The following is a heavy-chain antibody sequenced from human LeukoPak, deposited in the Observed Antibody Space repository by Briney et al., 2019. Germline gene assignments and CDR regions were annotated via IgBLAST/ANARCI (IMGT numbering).Heavy chain of an antibody. CDR2: ISSSSSYI. CDR1: GFTFSNYS. J-gene: IGHJ4*02. Sequence: GGSLRLSCAASGFTFSNYSMNWVRQAPGKGLEWVSAISSSSSYIYYADSVKGRFTISRDNAKNSLYLQMNSLRAEDTAVYYCARDGPQSSFDWLPEPNDYWGQGTMVTVSS. D-gene: IGHD3-9*01. CDR3: ARDGPQSSFDWLPEPNDY. V-gene: IGHV3-21*01.